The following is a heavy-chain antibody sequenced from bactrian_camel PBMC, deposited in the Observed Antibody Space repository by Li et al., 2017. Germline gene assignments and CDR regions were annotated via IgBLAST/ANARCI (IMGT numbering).Heavy chain of an antibody. CDR2: IRRSGGET. Sequence: VQLVESGGGSVQTGGSLRLSCVVSGHSRGSNCVGWYRLPPGRAPAEREGIAAIRRSGGETWYAGSVKGRFTISHDSAENTVYLEMNSLKPEDTAMYYCAAAVVPVAGACRPNMDYRDWGQGTQVTVS. CDR1: GHSRGSNC. J-gene: IGHJ4*01. D-gene: IGHD1*01. CDR3: AAAVVPVAGACRPNMDYRD. V-gene: IGHV3-3*01.